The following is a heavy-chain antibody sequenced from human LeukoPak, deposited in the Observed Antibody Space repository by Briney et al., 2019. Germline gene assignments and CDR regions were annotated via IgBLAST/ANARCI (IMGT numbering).Heavy chain of an antibody. Sequence: PGGSLRLSCTASGITISTYWMSWVRQAPGKGLEWVANINRDGSKKYYVDSVKGRFTISRDNAKNILYLQMNSLRAEDTAVYYCARDSPRTGPWGQGILVTASS. D-gene: IGHD1-1*01. CDR3: ARDSPRTGP. J-gene: IGHJ5*02. CDR1: GITISTYW. CDR2: INRDGSKK. V-gene: IGHV3-7*01.